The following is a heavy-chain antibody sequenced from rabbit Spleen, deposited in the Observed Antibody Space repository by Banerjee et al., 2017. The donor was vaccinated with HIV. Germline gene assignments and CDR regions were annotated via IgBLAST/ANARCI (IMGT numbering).Heavy chain of an antibody. CDR3: ARGRTFPTKL. D-gene: IGHD3-1*01. CDR2: IYIGSGGT. V-gene: IGHV1S40*01. CDR1: GFDLNNYYY. J-gene: IGHJ3*01. Sequence: QSLEESGGGLVKPGASLTLTCKASGFDLNNYYYMCWVRQAPGKGLEWIACIYIGSGGTYYASWAKGRFTISKTSSTTVTLQMTSLTAADTATYFCARGRTFPTKLWGQGTLVTVS.